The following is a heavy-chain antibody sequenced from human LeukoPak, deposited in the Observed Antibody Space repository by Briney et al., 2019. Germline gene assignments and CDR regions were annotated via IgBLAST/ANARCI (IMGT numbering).Heavy chain of an antibody. CDR1: GFTFSSYW. CDR2: INSDGSST. J-gene: IGHJ3*02. CDR3: AKERDILTGYYEGYAFDM. Sequence: GGSLRLSCAASGFTFSSYWMHWVRQAPGKGLVWVSRINSDGSSTSYADSVKGRFTISRDNAKNTLYLQMNSLRPEDTAVYYCAKERDILTGYYEGYAFDMWGQGTMVTVSS. D-gene: IGHD3-9*01. V-gene: IGHV3-74*01.